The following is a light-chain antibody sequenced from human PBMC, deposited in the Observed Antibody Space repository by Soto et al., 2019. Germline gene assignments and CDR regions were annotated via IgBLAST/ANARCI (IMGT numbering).Light chain of an antibody. CDR2: KAS. V-gene: IGKV1-5*03. CDR1: QTISSW. Sequence: DIQLTEANSTRSRWVGDKETITCRASQTISSWLAWYQQKPGKAPKLLIYKASTLKSGVPSRFSGSGSGTEFTLTISSLQPDDCAPYYCQHYNSYSEAFGQGTEVDIK. J-gene: IGKJ1*01. CDR3: QHYNSYSEA.